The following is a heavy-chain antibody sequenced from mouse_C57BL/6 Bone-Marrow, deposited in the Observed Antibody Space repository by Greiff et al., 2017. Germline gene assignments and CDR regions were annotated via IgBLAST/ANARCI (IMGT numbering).Heavy chain of an antibody. CDR1: GFTFSSYA. V-gene: IGHV5-4*01. CDR2: ISDGGSYT. CDR3: ARLDYYAMDY. J-gene: IGHJ4*01. Sequence: EVHLVESGGGLVKPGGSLKLSCAASGFTFSSYAMSWVRQTPVKRLEWVATISDGGSYTYYPDNVKGRFTISRDNAKNNLYLQMSHLKSEDTAMYYCARLDYYAMDYWGQGTSVTVSS.